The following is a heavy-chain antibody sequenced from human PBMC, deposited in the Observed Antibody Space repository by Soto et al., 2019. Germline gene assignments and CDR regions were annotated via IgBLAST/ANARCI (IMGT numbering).Heavy chain of an antibody. CDR3: ARVPYY. V-gene: IGHV4-30-2*01. Sequence: SETLSLTCAVSGGSISSGGYSWSWIRQPPGKGLEWIGYIYHSGSTYYNPSLKSRVTISVDRSKNQFSLKLSSVTASDTSVYYCARVPYYWGQGTLVTVSS. CDR2: IYHSGST. J-gene: IGHJ4*02. CDR1: GGSISSGGYS.